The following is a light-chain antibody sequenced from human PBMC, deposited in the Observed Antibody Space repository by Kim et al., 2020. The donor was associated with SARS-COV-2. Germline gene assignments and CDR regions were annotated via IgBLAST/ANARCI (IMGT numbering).Light chain of an antibody. CDR3: LHRGNWPPFT. CDR2: DAS. J-gene: IGKJ2*01. Sequence: LSPGESATLSCRDSQSISTSLAWYQQKFGQPPRLLIYDASNRASGIPARFSGTGSGTDFTLTISSLESKDFALYFCLHRGNWPPFTFGQGTKLEI. V-gene: IGKV3-11*01. CDR1: QSISTS.